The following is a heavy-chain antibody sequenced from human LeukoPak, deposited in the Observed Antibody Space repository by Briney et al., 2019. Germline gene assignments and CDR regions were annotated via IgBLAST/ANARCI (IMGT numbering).Heavy chain of an antibody. CDR1: GGSFSGYY. J-gene: IGHJ4*02. Sequence: SETLSLTCAVYGGSFSGYYWSWIRQPPGKGLEWIGEINHSGSTDYNPSLKSRVTVSVDTSKNQFSLKLTSVTAADTAVYYCARARETVPIDYWSQGTLVTVSS. CDR3: ARARETVPIDY. D-gene: IGHD4-11*01. CDR2: INHSGST. V-gene: IGHV4-34*01.